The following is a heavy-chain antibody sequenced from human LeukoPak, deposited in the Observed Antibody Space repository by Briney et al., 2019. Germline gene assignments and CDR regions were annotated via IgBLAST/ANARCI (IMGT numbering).Heavy chain of an antibody. V-gene: IGHV3-30*02. J-gene: IGHJ4*02. D-gene: IGHD1-1*01. CDR2: IRYDGSEK. CDR1: GFTFSSYS. CDR3: AKESTISALSTDDS. Sequence: GGSLRLSCAASGFTFSSYSMNWVRQAPGKGLEWVAFIRYDGSEKDYADSVKGRVTISRDNSKNTVYLEMNSLRAEDTAVYYCAKESTISALSTDDSWGQGTLVTVSS.